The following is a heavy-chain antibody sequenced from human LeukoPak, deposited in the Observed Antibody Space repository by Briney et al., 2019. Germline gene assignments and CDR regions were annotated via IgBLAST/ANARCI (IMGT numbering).Heavy chain of an antibody. Sequence: GGSLRLSCTASEFIFSTYNMNWVRQAPGKGLEWVSYISSRSDIIYYTDSVKGRFTISRDNAKNSLYLQMNSLRDEDTAVYYCAREGPCFRHWGQGTLVTVSS. J-gene: IGHJ1*01. CDR1: EFIFSTYN. CDR2: ISSRSDII. CDR3: AREGPCFRH. V-gene: IGHV3-48*02.